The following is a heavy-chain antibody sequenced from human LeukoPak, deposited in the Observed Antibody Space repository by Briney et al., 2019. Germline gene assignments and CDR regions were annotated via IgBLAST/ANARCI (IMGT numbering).Heavy chain of an antibody. CDR1: GYTFTSYG. J-gene: IGHJ4*02. D-gene: IGHD6-19*01. V-gene: IGHV1-18*01. Sequence: ASVKVSCKASGYTFTSYGISWVRQAPGQGLEWMGWINAYDGNTNYAQKLQGRVTMTTDTSTSTAYMELRSLRSDDTAVYYCARDHPSPHQWLVLKAGLYYFDYWGQGTLVTVSS. CDR2: INAYDGNT. CDR3: ARDHPSPHQWLVLKAGLYYFDY.